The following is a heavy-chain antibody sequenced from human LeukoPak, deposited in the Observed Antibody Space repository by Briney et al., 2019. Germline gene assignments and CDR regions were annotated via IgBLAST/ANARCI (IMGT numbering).Heavy chain of an antibody. D-gene: IGHD5-18*01. V-gene: IGHV3-30*02. J-gene: IGHJ6*03. CDR3: AKDSGYSDYYMDV. CDR1: GFTFSSYG. CDR2: IRYDGSDK. Sequence: GGSLRLSCAASGFTFSSYGMHWVRQAPGKGLEWAAFIRYDGSDKYYADSVKGRFTISRDNSKNTLYLQMNSLRAEDTAVYYCAKDSGYSDYYMDVWGKGTTFIVSS.